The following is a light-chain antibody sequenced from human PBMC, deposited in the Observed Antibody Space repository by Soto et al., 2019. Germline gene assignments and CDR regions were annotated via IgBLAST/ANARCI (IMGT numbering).Light chain of an antibody. J-gene: IGLJ2*01. CDR3: SSYAGSNNYVV. V-gene: IGLV2-8*01. CDR1: SSDDGGYNY. Sequence: QSALTQPPSASGSPGRSVTISCTGTSSDDGGYNYVSWYQQHPGKAPKLMIYDVSKRPSGVPDRFSGSKSGNTASLTVSGLQAEDEADYYCSSYAGSNNYVVFGGGTKLTVL. CDR2: DVS.